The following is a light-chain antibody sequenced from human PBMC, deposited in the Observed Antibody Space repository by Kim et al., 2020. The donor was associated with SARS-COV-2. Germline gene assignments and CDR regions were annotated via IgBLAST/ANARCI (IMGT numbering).Light chain of an antibody. V-gene: IGKV3-20*01. CDR2: GAS. Sequence: VSPGERVTRSCRASQSVSNNVAWNQQKPGQAPRLLIYGASSRATGIPDRFSGSGSETDFTLTISRLDPEDFAVYYCQHYGAAPFTFGGGTKVDIK. CDR1: QSVSNN. CDR3: QHYGAAPFT. J-gene: IGKJ4*01.